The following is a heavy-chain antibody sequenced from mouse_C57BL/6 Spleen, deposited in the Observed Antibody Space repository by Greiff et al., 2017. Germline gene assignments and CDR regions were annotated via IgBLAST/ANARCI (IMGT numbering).Heavy chain of an antibody. Sequence: VQLQQPGADLVKPGASVKLSCKASGYTFTSYWMHWVKQRPGRGLEWIGSINPNSGGTKYTEKFKSKATLTVDKPYSTDYMQLSSLTSEDSAVYYCERCGTGPCDYWGKGTTLTVSS. J-gene: IGHJ2*01. V-gene: IGHV1-72*01. CDR2: INPNSGGT. D-gene: IGHD4-1*01. CDR3: ERCGTGPCDY. CDR1: GYTFTSYW.